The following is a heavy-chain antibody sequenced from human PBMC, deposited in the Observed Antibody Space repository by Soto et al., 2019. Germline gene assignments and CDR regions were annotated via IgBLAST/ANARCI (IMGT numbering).Heavy chain of an antibody. CDR1: GAALSSGGYF. CDR2: IYYSGGT. CDR3: TGEPADDNYFDP. V-gene: IGHV4-61*08. J-gene: IGHJ5*02. Sequence: SETLSLTCTVSGAALSSGGYFYTWVRQPPGKGLEWLGYIYYSGGTNYNPSLKSRVTISLDKSKSQFSLRLISVTAADSAVSYCTGEPADDNYFDPWGQGALVTVSS.